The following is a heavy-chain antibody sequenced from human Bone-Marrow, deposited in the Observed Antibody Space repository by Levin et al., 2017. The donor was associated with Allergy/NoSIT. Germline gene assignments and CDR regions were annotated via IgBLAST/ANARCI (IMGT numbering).Heavy chain of an antibody. Sequence: SQTLSLPCDVSDGSIRSYYWSWIRPPPGKGLEWIGYIYYSGSTHYNPSLKSRVTMSVDTSKNQFSLKLSSVTAADTAVYYCARAVAGTSFRFDYWGQGTVVTVSS. V-gene: IGHV4-59*01. CDR2: IYYSGST. J-gene: IGHJ4*02. CDR3: ARAVAGTSFRFDY. CDR1: DGSIRSYY. D-gene: IGHD6-19*01.